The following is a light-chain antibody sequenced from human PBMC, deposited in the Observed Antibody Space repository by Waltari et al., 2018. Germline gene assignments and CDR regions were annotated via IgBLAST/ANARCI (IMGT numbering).Light chain of an antibody. CDR1: QSVSSN. CDR2: GAS. V-gene: IGKV3-15*01. Sequence: EIVMTQSPATLSVSPGERATLSCRASQSVSSNLAWYQQTPGQAPRLLIYGASTRATVIPARFSGSGSGTEFTLTISSLQSEDFAVYYCQQYNNWPVLTFGGGTKVEIK. J-gene: IGKJ4*01. CDR3: QQYNNWPVLT.